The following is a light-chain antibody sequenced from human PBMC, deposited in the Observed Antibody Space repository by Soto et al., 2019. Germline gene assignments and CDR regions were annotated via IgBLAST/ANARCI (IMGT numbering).Light chain of an antibody. V-gene: IGLV4-69*01. CDR2: LNNGGSH. CDR3: QTWDTDSWV. CDR1: SGHSSYT. Sequence: QAVLTQSPSASASLGASVKLTCTLSSGHSSYTIAWHQQQPEKAPRYLMKLNNGGSHAKGDGIPDRFSGSSSGAERYLTISNLQSEDEGDYYCQTWDTDSWVFGGGTKLTVL. J-gene: IGLJ3*02.